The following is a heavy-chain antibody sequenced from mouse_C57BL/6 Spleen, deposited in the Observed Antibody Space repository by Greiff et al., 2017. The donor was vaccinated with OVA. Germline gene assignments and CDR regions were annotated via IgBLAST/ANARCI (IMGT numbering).Heavy chain of an antibody. Sequence: EVKLQESGGGLVKPGGSLKLSCAASGFTFSDYGMHWVRQAPEKGLEWVAYISSGSSTIYYADTVKGRFTISRDNAKNTLFLQMTSLRSEDTAMYYCARSTVVAPLAMDYWGQGTSVTVSS. CDR2: ISSGSSTI. V-gene: IGHV5-17*01. CDR1: GFTFSDYG. D-gene: IGHD1-1*01. J-gene: IGHJ4*01. CDR3: ARSTVVAPLAMDY.